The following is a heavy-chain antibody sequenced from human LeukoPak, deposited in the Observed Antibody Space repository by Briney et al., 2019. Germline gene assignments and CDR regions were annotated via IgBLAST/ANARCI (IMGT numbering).Heavy chain of an antibody. CDR3: ARIRAANAFDI. J-gene: IGHJ3*02. Sequence: GGSLRLSCAASGFTFSSYWMSWVRQAPRKGLEWVANIKQDGSERYYVDSVKGRFTISRDNAKNSLHLQMNSLRAEDTAVFYCARIRAANAFDIWGQGTMVTVSS. D-gene: IGHD3-3*02. CDR1: GFTFSSYW. V-gene: IGHV3-7*01. CDR2: IKQDGSER.